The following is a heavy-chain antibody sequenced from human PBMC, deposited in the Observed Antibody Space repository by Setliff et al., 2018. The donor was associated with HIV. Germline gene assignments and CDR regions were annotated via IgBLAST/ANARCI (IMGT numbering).Heavy chain of an antibody. CDR3: ARGPNSYDSSGYYYRDAFDI. Sequence: ASVKVSCKASGYTFTSYDINWVRQAAGQGLEWMGWMNPNSGNTGYAQKFQGRVTTTRNTSISTAYMELSSLRSEDTAVYYCARGPNSYDSSGYYYRDAFDIWGQGTMVTVSS. D-gene: IGHD3-22*01. J-gene: IGHJ3*02. CDR2: MNPNSGNT. CDR1: GYTFTSYD. V-gene: IGHV1-8*02.